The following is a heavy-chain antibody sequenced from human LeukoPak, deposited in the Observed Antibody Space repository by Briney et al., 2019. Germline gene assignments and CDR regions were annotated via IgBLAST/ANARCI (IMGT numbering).Heavy chain of an antibody. CDR1: GFTFSTYN. V-gene: IGHV3-33*06. Sequence: PGGSLRLSCAASGFTFSTYNMHWVRQAPGKGLEWVAVIWYDGSDKYYADSVKGRFTISRDNSKNTLWLQMNSLRAEDTAVYYCAKDSGGGYCCLDYWGQGTLVTVSS. D-gene: IGHD2-21*02. J-gene: IGHJ4*02. CDR2: IWYDGSDK. CDR3: AKDSGGGYCCLDY.